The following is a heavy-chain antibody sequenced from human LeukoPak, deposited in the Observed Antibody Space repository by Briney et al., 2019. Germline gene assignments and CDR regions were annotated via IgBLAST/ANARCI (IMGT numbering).Heavy chain of an antibody. J-gene: IGHJ4*02. CDR1: GYTFTGYY. CDR3: ARDIYYYDSSGKGPDY. CDR2: INPNSSGT. D-gene: IGHD3-22*01. V-gene: IGHV1-2*02. Sequence: ASVKVSCKASGYTFTGYYMHWVRQAPGQGLEWMGWINPNSSGTNYAQKFQGRVTMTRDTSISTAYMELSRLRSDDTAVYYCARDIYYYDSSGKGPDYWGQGTLVTVSS.